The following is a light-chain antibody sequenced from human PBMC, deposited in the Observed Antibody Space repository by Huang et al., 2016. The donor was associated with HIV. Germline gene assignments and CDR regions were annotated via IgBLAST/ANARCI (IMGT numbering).Light chain of an antibody. V-gene: IGKV3-15*01. CDR2: GAS. Sequence: EIVMTQSPATLSVSPGERATLSCRASQGVSSNLAWYQQKPGQAPRLLIYGASTRATGIPARFSGSVSGTEFTLTISSLQSEDFAVYYCQQYNNWPETFGPGTKVDIK. CDR1: QGVSSN. J-gene: IGKJ3*01. CDR3: QQYNNWPET.